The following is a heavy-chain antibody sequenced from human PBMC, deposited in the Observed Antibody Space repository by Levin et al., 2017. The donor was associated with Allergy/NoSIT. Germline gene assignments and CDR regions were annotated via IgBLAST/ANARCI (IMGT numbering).Heavy chain of an antibody. J-gene: IGHJ6*02. D-gene: IGHD3-3*01. Sequence: ASVKVSCKASGYTFTSYGISWVRQAPGQGLEWMGWISAYNGNTNYAQKLQGRVTMTTDTSTSTAYMELRSLRSDDTAVYYCAREEGSGYYTDYYYYGMDVWGQGTTVTVSS. CDR1: GYTFTSYG. V-gene: IGHV1-18*01. CDR3: AREEGSGYYTDYYYYGMDV. CDR2: ISAYNGNT.